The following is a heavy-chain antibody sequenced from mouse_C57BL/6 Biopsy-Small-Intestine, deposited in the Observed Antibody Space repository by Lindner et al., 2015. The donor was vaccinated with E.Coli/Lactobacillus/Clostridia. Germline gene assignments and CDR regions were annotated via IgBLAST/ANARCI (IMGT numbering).Heavy chain of an antibody. CDR2: INPNYGTT. V-gene: IGHV1-39*01. Sequence: VQLQESGPELVKPGASVKISCKASGYSFTDYNMNWVKQSNGKSLEWIGVINPNYGTTSYNQKFEGKATLTVDQSSSTAYMQLNSLTSEDSAIYFCARSWLLRRYAMDYWGQGTSVTVSS. CDR3: ARSWLLRRYAMDY. J-gene: IGHJ4*01. D-gene: IGHD2-3*01. CDR1: GYSFTDYN.